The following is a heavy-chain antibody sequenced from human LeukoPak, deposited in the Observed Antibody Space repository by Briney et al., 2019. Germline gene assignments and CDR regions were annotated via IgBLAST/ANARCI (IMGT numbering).Heavy chain of an antibody. CDR1: GFTFSSYA. Sequence: PGGSLRLSCAASGFTFSSYAMSWVRQAPGKGLEWVSAISGSGGSTYYADSVKGRFTISRDNSKNTLYLQMNSLRAEDTAVYYCAKDTGINYDSSGYYLSWFDPWGQGTLVTVS. D-gene: IGHD3-22*01. CDR3: AKDTGINYDSSGYYLSWFDP. J-gene: IGHJ5*02. CDR2: ISGSGGST. V-gene: IGHV3-23*01.